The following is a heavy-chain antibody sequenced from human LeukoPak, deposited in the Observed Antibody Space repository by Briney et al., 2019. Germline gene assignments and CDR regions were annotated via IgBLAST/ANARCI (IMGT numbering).Heavy chain of an antibody. CDR1: GGSFSGYY. CDR3: ATERGYSYGYSN. D-gene: IGHD5-18*01. J-gene: IGHJ4*02. CDR2: INHSGST. V-gene: IGHV4-34*01. Sequence: SETLSLTCAVYGGSFSGYYWSWIRQPPGKGLEWIGEINHSGSTNYNPSLKSRVTISVDTSKNQFSPKLSSVTAADTAVYYCATERGYSYGYSNWGQGTLVTVSS.